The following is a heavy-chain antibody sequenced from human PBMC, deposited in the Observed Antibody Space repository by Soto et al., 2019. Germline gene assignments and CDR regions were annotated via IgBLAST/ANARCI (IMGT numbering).Heavy chain of an antibody. CDR1: GFTFGGCC. CDR3: ARDNCSGWYGAFDI. Sequence: PGGSLTLSCGASGFTFGGCCVHWVRQAPGKGLEWVAVIWYDGSNKYYADSVKGRFTISRDNSKNTLYLQMNSLRAEDTAVYYCARDNCSGWYGAFDIWGQGTMVTVSS. D-gene: IGHD6-19*01. V-gene: IGHV3-33*01. J-gene: IGHJ3*02. CDR2: IWYDGSNK.